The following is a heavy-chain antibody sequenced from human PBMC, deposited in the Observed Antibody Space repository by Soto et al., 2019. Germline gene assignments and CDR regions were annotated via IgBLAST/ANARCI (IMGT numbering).Heavy chain of an antibody. Sequence: QVQLVQSGAEVKKPGSSVKVSCKASGGTFSNYALSWVRQAPGQGLEWMGDIIPIFGTTNNAQKFQGRVTXTXXXAXRTACMELSSLRSEDAAVYYCESRGERDYYDASGSGWGKGTLVTVSS. CDR3: ESRGERDYYDASGSG. V-gene: IGHV1-69*05. D-gene: IGHD3-22*01. CDR1: GGTFSNYA. CDR2: IIPIFGTT. J-gene: IGHJ1*01.